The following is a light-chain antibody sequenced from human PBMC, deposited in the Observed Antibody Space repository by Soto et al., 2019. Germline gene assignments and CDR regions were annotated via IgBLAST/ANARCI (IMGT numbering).Light chain of an antibody. J-gene: IGKJ5*01. CDR3: QQYASSIT. CDR1: QSVSRNY. CDR2: GAS. Sequence: EIVLTQSPGTLSLSPGERATLSCRASQSVSRNYLAWFQQKPGQAPRLLIYGASSRATCIPDRFSGSGSGTDFSLIISRLEPEDFALYYCQQYASSITFGQGTRLEIK. V-gene: IGKV3-20*01.